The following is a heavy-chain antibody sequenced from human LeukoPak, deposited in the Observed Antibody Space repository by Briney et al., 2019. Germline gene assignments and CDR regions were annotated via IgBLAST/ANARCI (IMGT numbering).Heavy chain of an antibody. CDR3: ARALYCSSSSCWNYYYHYMDV. V-gene: IGHV3-48*03. CDR2: ISSSGNTV. Sequence: PGGSLRLSCAASGFTFSSYEMKWVRQAPGKGLEWISNISSSGNTVYYADSVKGRFTISRDNANNSLYLQMNSLRADDTAVYYCARALYCSSSSCWNYYYHYMDVWGKGTTVTVSS. D-gene: IGHD2-2*01. J-gene: IGHJ6*03. CDR1: GFTFSSYE.